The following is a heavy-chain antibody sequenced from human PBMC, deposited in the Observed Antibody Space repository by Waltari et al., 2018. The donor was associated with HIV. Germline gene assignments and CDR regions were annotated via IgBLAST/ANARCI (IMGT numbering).Heavy chain of an antibody. V-gene: IGHV1-8*01. J-gene: IGHJ4*02. CDR2: MNSKTGKT. D-gene: IGHD5-18*01. Sequence: QVQLVQSGAEVKKPGASVKVSCKASGYTFTSYDINWVRQATGQGLEWMGWMNSKTGKTGCARKFQDRVSMTRNTSISTAYMDLSGLRSEDSAVYYCATGGYSWNTRNFDCWSQGPPVTVSS. CDR3: ATGGYSWNTRNFDC. CDR1: GYTFTSYD.